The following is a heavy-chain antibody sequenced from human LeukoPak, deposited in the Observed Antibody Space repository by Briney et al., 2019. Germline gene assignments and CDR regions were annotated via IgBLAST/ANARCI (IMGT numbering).Heavy chain of an antibody. CDR3: ARGFDSKSTYFDY. J-gene: IGHJ4*02. V-gene: IGHV4-59*01. CDR1: GGSFSGYY. Sequence: PSETLSLTCAVYGGSFSGYYWSCIRQPPGKGLEWIGYIYYSGSTNYNPSLKSRVTISVDTSKKQFSLRLTSVSAADTAVYYCARGFDSKSTYFDYWGQGTLLTVSS. D-gene: IGHD5-12*01. CDR2: IYYSGST.